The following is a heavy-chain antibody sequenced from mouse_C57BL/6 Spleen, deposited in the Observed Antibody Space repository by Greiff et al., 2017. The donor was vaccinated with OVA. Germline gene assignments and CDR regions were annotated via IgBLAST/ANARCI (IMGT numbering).Heavy chain of an antibody. J-gene: IGHJ3*01. CDR1: GYTFTDYE. V-gene: IGHV1-15*01. CDR2: IAPETGGT. D-gene: IGHD4-1*02. Sequence: QVQLQQSGAELVRPGASVTLSCKASGYTFTDYEMHWVKQTPVHGLYWIGAIAPETGGTAYNQKFKGKAILTADKSSSTAYMERRSLTSEHIAVYYCTQLGPFAYWGQGTLVTVSA. CDR3: TQLGPFAY.